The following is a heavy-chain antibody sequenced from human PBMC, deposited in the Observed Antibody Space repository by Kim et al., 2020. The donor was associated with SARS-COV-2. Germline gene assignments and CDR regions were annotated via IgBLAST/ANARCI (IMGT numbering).Heavy chain of an antibody. J-gene: IGHJ6*02. D-gene: IGHD1-1*01. Sequence: GESLKISCKGSEDIFTTYWIGWVRQMPGKGLEWMGIIHPGDSDTKYSPSFQGQVTISADKSINTAYLQWSSLKASYTAMYYCAKLDRGNGDYYAMDVWGQGTTVTVSS. V-gene: IGHV5-51*01. CDR1: EDIFTTYW. CDR2: IHPGDSDT. CDR3: AKLDRGNGDYYAMDV.